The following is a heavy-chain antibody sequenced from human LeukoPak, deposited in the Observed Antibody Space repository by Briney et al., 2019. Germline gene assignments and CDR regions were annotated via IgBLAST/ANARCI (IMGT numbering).Heavy chain of an antibody. D-gene: IGHD3-10*01. J-gene: IGHJ4*02. Sequence: GGGLSLSRAASGWTLRRYGMHGVRQAPAREVAGVAVISNDGSNKYYADSVKGRFTISRDNSKNTLYLQMNSLRAEDTAVYYCAKDLLSGSLDYWGQGTLVTVSS. CDR3: AKDLLSGSLDY. CDR2: ISNDGSNK. V-gene: IGHV3-30*18. CDR1: GWTLRRYG.